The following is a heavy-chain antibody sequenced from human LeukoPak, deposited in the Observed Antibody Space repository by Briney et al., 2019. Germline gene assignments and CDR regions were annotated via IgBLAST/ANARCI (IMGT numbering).Heavy chain of an antibody. CDR3: ARHFGVVTKGVYYYYYGMDV. D-gene: IGHD3-3*01. CDR2: IYSGGST. CDR1: GXTVSSNY. J-gene: IGHJ6*02. Sequence: GGSLRLSCAASGXTVSSNYMSWVRQAPGKGLEWVSVIYSGGSTYYADSVKGRFTISRDNSKNTLYLQMNSLRAEDTAVYYCARHFGVVTKGVYYYYYGMDVWGQGTTVTVSS. V-gene: IGHV3-66*04.